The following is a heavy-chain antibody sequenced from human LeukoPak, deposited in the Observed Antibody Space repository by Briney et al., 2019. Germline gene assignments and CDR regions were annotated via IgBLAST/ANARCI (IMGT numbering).Heavy chain of an antibody. V-gene: IGHV3-23*01. J-gene: IGHJ4*02. Sequence: ETLSLTCTVSGDSVSDNSHSWGWVRQAPGKGLEWVSAISGSGGSTYYADSVKGRFTISRDNSKDTLYLQMNSLRAEDTAVYYCAKMLQGYFDYWGQGTLVTVSS. D-gene: IGHD2-8*01. CDR1: GDSVSDNSHS. CDR2: ISGSGGST. CDR3: AKMLQGYFDY.